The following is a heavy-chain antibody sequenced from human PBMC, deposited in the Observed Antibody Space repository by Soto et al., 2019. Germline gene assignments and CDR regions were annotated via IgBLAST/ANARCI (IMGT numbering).Heavy chain of an antibody. D-gene: IGHD3-10*01. V-gene: IGHV3-30*18. J-gene: IGHJ6*02. CDR1: GFTFSRYG. CDR3: AKDLYSSETYTYYCGMDV. CDR2: ISYDGSNK. Sequence: GGSLRLSCAASGFTFSRYGMHWVRQVPGKGLEWVAVISYDGSNKFYADSVKGRFTISRDNSKNTLYLQMNSLRAEDTSVYYCAKDLYSSETYTYYCGMDVWGQGTTVTVSS.